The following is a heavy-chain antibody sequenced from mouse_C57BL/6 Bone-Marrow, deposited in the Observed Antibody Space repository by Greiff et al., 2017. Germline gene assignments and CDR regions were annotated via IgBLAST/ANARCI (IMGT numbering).Heavy chain of an antibody. CDR2: ISSGGSYT. J-gene: IGHJ4*01. Sequence: EVKLMESGGDLVKPGGSLKLSCAASGFTFSSYGMSWVRQTPDKRLEWVATISSGGSYTYYPDSVKGRFTISRDNAKNTLYLQMSSLKSEDTAMYYCARRSNGGGLHYYAMDYWGQGTSVTVSS. V-gene: IGHV5-6*02. CDR1: GFTFSSYG. D-gene: IGHD3-1*01. CDR3: ARRSNGGGLHYYAMDY.